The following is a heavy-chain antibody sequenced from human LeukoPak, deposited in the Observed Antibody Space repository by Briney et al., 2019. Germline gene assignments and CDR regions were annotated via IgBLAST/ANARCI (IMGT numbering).Heavy chain of an antibody. J-gene: IGHJ4*02. V-gene: IGHV1-69*05. CDR3: ARDKDNSYGDY. CDR2: IIPIFGTA. D-gene: IGHD5-18*01. CDR1: GGTFSSYA. Sequence: GASVKVSCKASGGTFSSYAISWVRQAPGQGLEWMGGIIPIFGTANYAQKFQGRVTMTRDTSTSTVYMELSSLRSEDTAVYYCARDKDNSYGDYWGQGTLVTVSS.